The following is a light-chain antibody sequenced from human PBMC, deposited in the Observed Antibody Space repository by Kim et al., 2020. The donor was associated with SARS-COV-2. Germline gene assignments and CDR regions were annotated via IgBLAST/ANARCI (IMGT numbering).Light chain of an antibody. J-gene: IGKJ1*01. Sequence: DIQMTQSPSTLSASVGDRVTITCRASQIIRSRLAWYQQKPGKAPKLLIYKASSLESGVPSRFTGSGSGTEFTLTISSLQPDDFATYYCQQYNSYPWTFGQGTKVDIK. CDR1: QIIRSR. CDR3: QQYNSYPWT. V-gene: IGKV1-5*03. CDR2: KAS.